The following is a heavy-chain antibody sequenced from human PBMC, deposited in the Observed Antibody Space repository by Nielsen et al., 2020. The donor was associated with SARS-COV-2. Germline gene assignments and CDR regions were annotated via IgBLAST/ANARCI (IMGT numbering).Heavy chain of an antibody. CDR1: GFTFSSYG. V-gene: IGHV3-30*03. J-gene: IGHJ6*02. CDR2: ISYDGSNK. CDR3: ARDPGAAAGTVRYYGMDV. Sequence: GGSLRLSCAASGFTFSSYGTHWVRQAPGKGLEWVAVISYDGSNKYYADSVKGRFTISRDNFKNTLYLQMNSLRAEDTAVYYCARDPGAAAGTVRYYGMDVWGQGTTVTVSS. D-gene: IGHD6-13*01.